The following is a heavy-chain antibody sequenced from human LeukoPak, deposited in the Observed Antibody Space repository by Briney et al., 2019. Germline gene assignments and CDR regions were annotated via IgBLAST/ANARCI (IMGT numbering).Heavy chain of an antibody. CDR3: ARLSRVPPAAGKIDY. J-gene: IGHJ4*02. CDR2: IYCSGTT. CDR1: GDSISNSRYY. V-gene: IGHV4-39*01. D-gene: IGHD6-13*01. Sequence: SETLSLTCSVSGDSISNSRYYWGWIRQPPGRGLEWIGNIYCSGTTYYNPSLKSRVTMSVDTSKNQFSLKLGSVTAADTAVYYCARLSRVPPAAGKIDYWGQGTLVTVSS.